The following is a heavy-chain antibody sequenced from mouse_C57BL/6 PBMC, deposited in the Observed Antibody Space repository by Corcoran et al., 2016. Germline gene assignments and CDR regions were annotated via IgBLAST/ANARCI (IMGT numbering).Heavy chain of an antibody. Sequence: QIQLVQSGPELKKPGETVKISCKASGYTFTTYGMSWVKQAPGKGLKWMGWINTYSGVPTYADDFKGRFAFSLETSASTAYLQINNLKNEDTATYFCAREGYYLYYFDYWGQGTTLTVSS. CDR2: INTYSGVP. J-gene: IGHJ2*01. V-gene: IGHV9-3*01. CDR1: GYTFTTYG. CDR3: AREGYYLYYFDY. D-gene: IGHD2-3*01.